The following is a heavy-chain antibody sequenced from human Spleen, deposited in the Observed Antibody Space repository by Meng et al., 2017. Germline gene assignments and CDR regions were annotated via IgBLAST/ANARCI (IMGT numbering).Heavy chain of an antibody. CDR1: GGSISRSSYY. J-gene: IGHJ4*02. CDR2: ISSSSDYI. D-gene: IGHD3-10*01. CDR3: AGSGSGSWGY. V-gene: IGHV3-21*01. Sequence: ETLSLTCTVSGGSISRSSYYWGWIRQSPGKGLEWVSCISSSSDYIYYADSVKGRFTISRDNAKNSLYVQMNSLRAEDTAVYYCAGSGSGSWGYWGQGTLVTVSS.